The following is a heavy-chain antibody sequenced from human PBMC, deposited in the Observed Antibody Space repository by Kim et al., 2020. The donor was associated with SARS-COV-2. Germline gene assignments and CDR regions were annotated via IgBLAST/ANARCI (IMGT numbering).Heavy chain of an antibody. CDR3: ARVTSYYYYGMDV. Sequence: YAQKFQGRVTITADESTSTAYMELSSLRSEDTAVYYCARVTSYYYYGMDVWGQGTTVTVSS. V-gene: IGHV1-69*01. J-gene: IGHJ6*02.